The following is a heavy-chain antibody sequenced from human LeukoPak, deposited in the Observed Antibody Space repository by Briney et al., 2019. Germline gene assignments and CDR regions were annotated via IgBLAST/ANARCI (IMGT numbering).Heavy chain of an antibody. V-gene: IGHV1-46*01. CDR2: INPSGGST. D-gene: IGHD3-22*01. CDR3: ARGDYYDSSGYYYYGMDV. CDR1: GYTFTSYY. Sequence: ASVKVSCKASGYTFTSYYMYWVRQAPGQGLGWMGIINPSGGSTSYAQKFQGRVTMIRDTSTSTVYMELSSLRSEDTAVYYCARGDYYDSSGYYYYGMDVWGQGTTVTVSS. J-gene: IGHJ6*02.